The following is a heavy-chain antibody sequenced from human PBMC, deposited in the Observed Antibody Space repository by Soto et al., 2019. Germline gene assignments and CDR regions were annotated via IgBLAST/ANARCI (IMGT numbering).Heavy chain of an antibody. V-gene: IGHV3-23*01. Sequence: GGSLRLSCAASGFTFSSYAMSWVRQAPGKGLEWVSAISGSGGSTYYADSVKGRFTISRDNSKNTLYLQMNSLGAEDTAVYYCAKGRIAAAVPPGFDYWGQGTLVTVSS. CDR1: GFTFSSYA. CDR3: AKGRIAAAVPPGFDY. CDR2: ISGSGGST. J-gene: IGHJ4*02. D-gene: IGHD6-13*01.